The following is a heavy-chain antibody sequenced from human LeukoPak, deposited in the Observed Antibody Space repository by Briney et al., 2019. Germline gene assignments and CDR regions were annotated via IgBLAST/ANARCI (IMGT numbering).Heavy chain of an antibody. D-gene: IGHD2-15*01. J-gene: IGHJ6*04. Sequence: GGSLRLSCAASGFTFSSYWMHWVRQAPGKGLVWVSRLNTDGSSTTYADSVKGRFTISRDNAKNTLYLQMNRLGAEDTAVYYCARVSAVAATGALDVWGKGTTVTVSS. CDR2: LNTDGSST. V-gene: IGHV3-74*01. CDR3: ARVSAVAATGALDV. CDR1: GFTFSSYW.